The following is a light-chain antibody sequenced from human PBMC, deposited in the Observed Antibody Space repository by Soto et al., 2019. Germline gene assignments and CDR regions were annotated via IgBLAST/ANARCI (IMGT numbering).Light chain of an antibody. V-gene: IGKV1-5*03. CDR1: QSINIY. Sequence: DIQMTQSPSTLSASVGDRVTIACRATQSINIYLNWYQQKPGKAPKLLIYKASSLESGVPSRFSGSGSGTEVTLTISSLQPDDFATYYCQQYNNYLRTFGQGTKVDIK. CDR2: KAS. J-gene: IGKJ1*01. CDR3: QQYNNYLRT.